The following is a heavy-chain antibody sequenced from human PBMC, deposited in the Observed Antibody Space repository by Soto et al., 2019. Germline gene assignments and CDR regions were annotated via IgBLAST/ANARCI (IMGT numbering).Heavy chain of an antibody. J-gene: IGHJ5*02. V-gene: IGHV4-4*02. CDR3: ARHEGWTGPDQ. D-gene: IGHD2-8*02. CDR2: IFHDGNT. CDR1: GASIGSGGW. Sequence: SLTCAVSGASIGSGGWWSWARQPPGKGLEWIAEIFHDGNTNYSPSLKSRVTISVDKSQNQFSLNVYSVTAADTAVYYCARHEGWTGPDQWGQGTLVTVSS.